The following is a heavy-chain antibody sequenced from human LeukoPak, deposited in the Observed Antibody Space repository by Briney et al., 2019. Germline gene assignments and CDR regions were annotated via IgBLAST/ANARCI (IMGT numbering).Heavy chain of an antibody. CDR1: GGSISSYY. J-gene: IGHJ5*02. CDR2: IYYSGST. V-gene: IGHV4-59*06. CDR3: ARDMTDWWFDP. D-gene: IGHD3-9*01. Sequence: SETLSLTCTVSGGSISSYYWSWIRQHPGKGLDWIGYIYYSGSTHYNPSLKSRVTISVDTSKNQFSLKLSSVTAADTAVYYCARDMTDWWFDPWGQGTLVTVSS.